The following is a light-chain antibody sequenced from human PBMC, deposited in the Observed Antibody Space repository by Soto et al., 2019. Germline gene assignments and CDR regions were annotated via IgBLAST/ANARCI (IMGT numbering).Light chain of an antibody. J-gene: IGKJ1*01. V-gene: IGKV3-15*01. CDR3: QQYNSYCWT. Sequence: EIVMTQSPGTLPLSPLVRSTLFFMASHTVSNKLAWYQQKPGQAPRLIIYGASTRATGIPARFSGSGSGTEFTLTISSLQPDDFATYYCQQYNSYCWTFGQGTKVDIK. CDR1: HTVSNK. CDR2: GAS.